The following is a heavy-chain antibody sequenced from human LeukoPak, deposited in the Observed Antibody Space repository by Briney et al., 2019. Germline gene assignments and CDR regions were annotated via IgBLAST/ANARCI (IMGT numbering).Heavy chain of an antibody. J-gene: IGHJ4*02. V-gene: IGHV4-59*01. Sequence: SETLSLTCTVSGGSISSYYWSWIRQPPGKGLEWIGYIYYSGSTNYNPSPKSRVTISVDTSKNQFSLKLSSVTAADTAVYYCARVDIVVVPAVRFYFYDWGQGTLVTVSS. CDR1: GGSISSYY. CDR2: IYYSGST. D-gene: IGHD2-2*01. CDR3: ARVDIVVVPAVRFYFYD.